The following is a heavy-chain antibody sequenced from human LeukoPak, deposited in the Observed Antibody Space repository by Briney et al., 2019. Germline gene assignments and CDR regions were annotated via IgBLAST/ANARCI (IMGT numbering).Heavy chain of an antibody. J-gene: IGHJ4*02. CDR1: GFTFSSYW. Sequence: SGGSLRLSCVVSGFTFSSYWMTWVHQAPGKGLEWVANIKQDGSEKYYVDSVKGRFTISRDNAQNSLYLQMNSLRVEDTAVYYCARRYCSGNTCYLYYFDYWGQGTLVTVSS. CDR3: ARRYCSGNTCYLYYFDY. V-gene: IGHV3-7*01. CDR2: IKQDGSEK. D-gene: IGHD2-15*01.